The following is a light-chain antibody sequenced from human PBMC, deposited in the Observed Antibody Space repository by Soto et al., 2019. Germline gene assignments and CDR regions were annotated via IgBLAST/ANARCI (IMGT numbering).Light chain of an antibody. CDR1: QGIGND. Sequence: AIQMTQSPSSLSASVGDRVTITCRASQGIGNDLGWYQQKPGKAPKLLIYATSNLQSGVPSRFSGSGSGTDFTLTISSLQPGDFATYYCLQDYNYPLTFGQGTKVDIK. V-gene: IGKV1-6*01. CDR2: ATS. J-gene: IGKJ1*01. CDR3: LQDYNYPLT.